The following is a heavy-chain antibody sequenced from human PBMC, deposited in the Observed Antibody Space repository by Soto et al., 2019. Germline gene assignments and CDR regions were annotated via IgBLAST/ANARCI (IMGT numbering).Heavy chain of an antibody. CDR3: ASNPSGSYSSADYFDY. CDR1: GGSISSSSYY. Sequence: QLQLQESGPGLVKPSETLSLTCTVSGGSISSSSYYWGWIRQPPGKGLEWIGSIYYSGSTYYNPSLKRRVTISVDTSKTQFSLKLSSVTAADTAVYYCASNPSGSYSSADYFDYWGQGTLVTVSS. CDR2: IYYSGST. D-gene: IGHD1-26*01. J-gene: IGHJ4*02. V-gene: IGHV4-39*01.